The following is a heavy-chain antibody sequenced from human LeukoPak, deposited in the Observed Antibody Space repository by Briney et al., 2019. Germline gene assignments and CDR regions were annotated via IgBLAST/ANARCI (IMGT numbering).Heavy chain of an antibody. V-gene: IGHV4-39*01. D-gene: IGHD1-26*01. CDR1: GGSISSSSYY. Sequence: PSETLSLTCTVSGGSISSSSYYWGWIRQPPGKGLEWIGSIYYSGSTYYNPSLKSRVTISVDTSKNQFSLKLSSVTAADTAVYYCASLYSGSYYYFDYWGQGTLFTVSS. J-gene: IGHJ4*02. CDR2: IYYSGST. CDR3: ASLYSGSYYYFDY.